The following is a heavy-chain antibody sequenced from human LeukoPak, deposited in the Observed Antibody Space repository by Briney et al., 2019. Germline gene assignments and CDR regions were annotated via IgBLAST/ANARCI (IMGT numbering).Heavy chain of an antibody. CDR2: ITWNSGAA. J-gene: IGHJ4*02. V-gene: IGHV3-9*01. Sequence: GGSLRLSCGASGFTFDEYAMHLVRQGPGKGLEWVAGITWNSGAAAHADSVKGRFTISRDNARNSLYLEMNSLRPEDTAFYYCAKSGGSSGYFPDHWGQGTLVTVSS. CDR1: GFTFDEYA. D-gene: IGHD2-15*01. CDR3: AKSGGSSGYFPDH.